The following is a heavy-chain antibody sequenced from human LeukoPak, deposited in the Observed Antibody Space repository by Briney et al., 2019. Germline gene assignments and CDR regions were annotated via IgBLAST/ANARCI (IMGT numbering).Heavy chain of an antibody. V-gene: IGHV4-59*12. CDR2: IYYSGST. CDR3: ARGKMALLPFDY. D-gene: IGHD5-24*01. Sequence: SSETLSLPCTVSSAPIIVYYWSGLPHPPGKGLEWIGYIYYSGSTNYNPSLKSRVTISVDKSKNQFSLKLSSVTAADTAVYDCARGKMALLPFDYWGQGTLVTVSS. CDR1: SAPIIVYY. J-gene: IGHJ4*02.